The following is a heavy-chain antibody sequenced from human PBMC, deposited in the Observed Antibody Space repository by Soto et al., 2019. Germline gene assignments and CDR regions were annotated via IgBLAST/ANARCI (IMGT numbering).Heavy chain of an antibody. J-gene: IGHJ4*02. CDR2: INHSGST. V-gene: IGHV4-34*01. D-gene: IGHD2-15*01. Sequence: SETLSLTCAVYGVSFSGYYWSWIRQPPGKGLEWIGEINHSGSTNYNPSLKSRVTISVDTSKNQFSLKLSSVTAADTAVYYCARGLRYCSGGSCYSGYYDSSGYYYFDYWGQGTLVTVSS. CDR3: ARGLRYCSGGSCYSGYYDSSGYYYFDY. CDR1: GVSFSGYY.